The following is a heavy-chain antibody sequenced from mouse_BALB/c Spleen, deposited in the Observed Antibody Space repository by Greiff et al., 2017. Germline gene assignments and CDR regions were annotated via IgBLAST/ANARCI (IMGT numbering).Heavy chain of an antibody. CDR1: GYTFTDYN. V-gene: IGHV1S29*02. CDR3: ARERYGYGSMDY. CDR2: IYPYNGGT. J-gene: IGHJ4*01. D-gene: IGHD2-2*01. Sequence: EVQLVESGPELVKPGASVKISCKASGYTFTDYNMHWVKQSHGKSLEWIGYIYPYNGGTGYNQKFKSKATLTVDNSSSTAYMELRSLTSEDSAVYYCARERYGYGSMDYWGQGTSVTVSS.